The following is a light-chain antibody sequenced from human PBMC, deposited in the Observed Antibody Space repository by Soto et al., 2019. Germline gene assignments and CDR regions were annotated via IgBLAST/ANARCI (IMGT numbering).Light chain of an antibody. CDR2: DVS. CDR1: SSDIGGYNH. CDR3: SSYTATRTVV. J-gene: IGLJ3*02. V-gene: IGLV2-14*03. Sequence: QSALTQPASVSGSPGQSITIACTGTSSDIGGYNHVSWYQVHPGKAPRLVIYDVSIRPPAVSDRFSGSTSGNTASLTISGLQAEDEAVYYCSSYTATRTVVFGRGTKLTVL.